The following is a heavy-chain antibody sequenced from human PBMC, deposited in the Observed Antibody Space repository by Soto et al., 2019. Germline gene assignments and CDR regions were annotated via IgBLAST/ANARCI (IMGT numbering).Heavy chain of an antibody. Sequence: QVQLQESGPGLVKPSETLSLTCNVSGASIGRSNSYWGWIRQPPGKGLEWIASISFSGTTFYNPSLKSRVTMSVDLSRNQFSLRLASVTAADTAIYFCARRVNIPSWYFDLWGREKRVTVSS. D-gene: IGHD2-21*01. J-gene: IGHJ2*01. CDR3: ARRVNIPSWYFDL. V-gene: IGHV4-39*01. CDR1: GASIGRSNSY. CDR2: ISFSGTT.